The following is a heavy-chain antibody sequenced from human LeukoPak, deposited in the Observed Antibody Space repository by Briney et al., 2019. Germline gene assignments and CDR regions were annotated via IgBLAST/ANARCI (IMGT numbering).Heavy chain of an antibody. D-gene: IGHD3-10*01. V-gene: IGHV1-46*01. CDR2: INPSGGST. Sequence: ALVKVSCKASGYTFTSYYMHWVRQAPGQGLEWMGIINPSGGSTSYAQKFQGRVTITRDTSASTAYMELSSLRSEDTAVYYCARDRYYYGSGSYPPYYFDYWGQGTLVTVSS. CDR3: ARDRYYYGSGSYPPYYFDY. CDR1: GYTFTSYY. J-gene: IGHJ4*02.